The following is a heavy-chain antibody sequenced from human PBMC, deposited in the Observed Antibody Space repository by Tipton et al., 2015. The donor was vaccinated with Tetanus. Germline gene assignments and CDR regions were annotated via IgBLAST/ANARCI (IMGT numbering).Heavy chain of an antibody. J-gene: IGHJ6*02. D-gene: IGHD3-22*01. CDR2: IYYSGST. CDR1: GGSISSGGYY. CDR3: ARDGPYYSDTSNDYHFYGMDV. V-gene: IGHV4-31*03. Sequence: TLSLTCTVSGGSISSGGYYWSWIRQHPGKGLEWIGDIYYSGSTYYNPSLKSRVTISVDTSKNQFSLKLNSVTAADTAVYYCARDGPYYSDTSNDYHFYGMDVWGQGTTVTVSS.